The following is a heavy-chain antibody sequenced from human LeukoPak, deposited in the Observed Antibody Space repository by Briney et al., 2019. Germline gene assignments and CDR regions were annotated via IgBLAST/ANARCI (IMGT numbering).Heavy chain of an antibody. J-gene: IGHJ5*02. V-gene: IGHV4-4*02. CDR1: GGSISSSNW. Sequence: SETLSLTCAVSGGSISSSNWWSWVRQPPGKGLEWIGSIYYSGSTYYNPSLKSRVTISVDTSKNQFSLKLSSVTAADTAVYYCARGGVRFLEWFVASHWFDPWGQGTLVTVSS. CDR2: IYYSGST. CDR3: ARGGVRFLEWFVASHWFDP. D-gene: IGHD3-3*01.